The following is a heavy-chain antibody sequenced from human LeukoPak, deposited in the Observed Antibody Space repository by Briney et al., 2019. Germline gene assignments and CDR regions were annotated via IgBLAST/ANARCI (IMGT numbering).Heavy chain of an antibody. CDR2: ISYDGSSK. V-gene: IGHV3-30*04. CDR1: GFTFSTYA. Sequence: SLRLSCAASGFTFSTYAMHWVRQAPGKGLEWVAVISYDGSSKYYADSVKGRFTISRDNAKNSLYLQMNSLRAEDTAVYYCAELGITMIGGVWGKGTTVTISS. CDR3: AELGITMIGGV. J-gene: IGHJ6*04. D-gene: IGHD3-10*02.